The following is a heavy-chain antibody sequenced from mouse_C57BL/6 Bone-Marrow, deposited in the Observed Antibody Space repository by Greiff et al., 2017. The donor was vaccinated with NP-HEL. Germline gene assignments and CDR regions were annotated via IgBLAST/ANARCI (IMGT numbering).Heavy chain of an antibody. Sequence: QVQLQQPGTELVKPGASVQLSCKASGYSFTSSWMHWVKQRPGQGLEWIGNINHSIGGTNYNEKFKSKATLTVDKSSSTAYMQLSSLTSEDSAVYYCARPYDYDGAWFAYWGQGTLVTVSA. J-gene: IGHJ3*01. CDR2: INHSIGGT. D-gene: IGHD2-4*01. CDR3: ARPYDYDGAWFAY. CDR1: GYSFTSSW. V-gene: IGHV1-53*01.